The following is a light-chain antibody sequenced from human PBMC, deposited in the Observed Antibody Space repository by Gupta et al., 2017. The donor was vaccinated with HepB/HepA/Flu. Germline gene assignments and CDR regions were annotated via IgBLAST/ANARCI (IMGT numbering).Light chain of an antibody. J-gene: IGKJ3*01. CDR3: QQEGSYPSIFT. Sequence: EIVLTQSPGTLSLSPGERATLSCRASQSVSSSYLAWYQQKPGQAPRLLIYGASSRATGIKDRFSGSGDGTDFTLTISRREPEDFAVYYCQQEGSYPSIFTFGHGTKVDIK. CDR1: QSVSSSY. CDR2: GAS. V-gene: IGKV3-20*01.